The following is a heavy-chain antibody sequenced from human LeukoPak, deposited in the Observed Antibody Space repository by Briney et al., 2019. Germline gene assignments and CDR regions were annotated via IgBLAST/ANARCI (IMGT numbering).Heavy chain of an antibody. V-gene: IGHV4-39*01. J-gene: IGHJ3*02. Sequence: SETLSLTCTVSGGSISSSSYYWGWIRQPPGKGLEWIGRIYYSGSTYYNPSLKSRVTISVDTSKNQLSLKLSSVTAADTAVYYCASGEVSSGWYEGVMHPKRAFDIWGQGTMVTVSS. CDR3: ASGEVSSGWYEGVMHPKRAFDI. CDR2: IYYSGST. D-gene: IGHD6-19*01. CDR1: GGSISSSSYY.